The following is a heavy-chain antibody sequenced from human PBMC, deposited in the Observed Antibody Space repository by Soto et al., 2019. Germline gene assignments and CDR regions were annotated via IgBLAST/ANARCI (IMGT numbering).Heavy chain of an antibody. J-gene: IGHJ3*02. D-gene: IGHD5-18*01. Sequence: QVQLVESGGGVVQPGRSLRLSCAASGFTFSSYGMHWVRQAPGKGLEWVAVISYDGSNKYYADSVKGRFTISRDNSKNTLYLQMNSLRAEDTAVYYCAKSRPGRPETALRAFDIWGQGTMVTVSS. CDR1: GFTFSSYG. V-gene: IGHV3-30*18. CDR2: ISYDGSNK. CDR3: AKSRPGRPETALRAFDI.